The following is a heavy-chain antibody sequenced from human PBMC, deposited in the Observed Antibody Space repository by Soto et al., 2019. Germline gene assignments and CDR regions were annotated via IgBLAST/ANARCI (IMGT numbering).Heavy chain of an antibody. CDR3: AREMVRGVGSDY. CDR1: GYTYTSYG. J-gene: IGHJ4*02. V-gene: IGHV1-18*01. D-gene: IGHD3-10*01. CDR2: ISTYNGNT. Sequence: QVQLVQSGAEVKEPGASVKVSCKASGYTYTSYGICRVRQAPGQGLEWMGWISTYNGNTKYAQKLQGRVTMTTDTSTSTAYMELRSLRSDDTAVFYCAREMVRGVGSDYWGQGTLVTVSS.